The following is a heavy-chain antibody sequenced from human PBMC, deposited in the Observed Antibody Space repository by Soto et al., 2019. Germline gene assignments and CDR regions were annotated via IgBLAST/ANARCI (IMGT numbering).Heavy chain of an antibody. Sequence: GGSLRLSCAASGFTFSSYWMSWVRRAPGKGLEWVANIKQDGSEKYYVDSVKGRFTISRDNAKNSLYLQMNSLRAEDTAVYYCARDGPGYCSSTSCSDAFDIWGQGTMVTVSS. V-gene: IGHV3-7*05. CDR2: IKQDGSEK. D-gene: IGHD2-2*01. CDR3: ARDGPGYCSSTSCSDAFDI. CDR1: GFTFSSYW. J-gene: IGHJ3*02.